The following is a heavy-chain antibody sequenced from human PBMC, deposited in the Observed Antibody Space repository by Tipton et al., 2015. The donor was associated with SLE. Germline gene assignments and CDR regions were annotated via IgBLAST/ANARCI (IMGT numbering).Heavy chain of an antibody. V-gene: IGHV4-39*07. CDR2: IYYSGST. Sequence: TLSLTCTVSGSSISSSSYYWGWIRQPPGKGLEWIGSIYYSGSTYYNPSLKSRVTISVDTSKNQFSLKLSSVTAADTAVYYCARDLRSGGYYYYYYMDVWGQGTTVTVSS. CDR1: GSSISSSSYY. D-gene: IGHD1-14*01. CDR3: ARDLRSGGYYYYYYMDV. J-gene: IGHJ6*03.